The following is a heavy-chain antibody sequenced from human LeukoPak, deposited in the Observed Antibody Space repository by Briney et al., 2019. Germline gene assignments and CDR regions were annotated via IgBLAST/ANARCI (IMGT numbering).Heavy chain of an antibody. D-gene: IGHD6-6*01. V-gene: IGHV3-48*03. CDR3: ARPHSGSSSEPLHY. CDR1: GFTFSK. CDR2: ISSSGSTI. Sequence: GGSLRLSCAASGFTFSKMNWVRQAPGKGLEWVSYISSSGSTIYYADSVKGRFTISRDNAKNSLYLQMNSLRAEDTAVYYCARPHSGSSSEPLHYWGQGTLVTVSS. J-gene: IGHJ4*02.